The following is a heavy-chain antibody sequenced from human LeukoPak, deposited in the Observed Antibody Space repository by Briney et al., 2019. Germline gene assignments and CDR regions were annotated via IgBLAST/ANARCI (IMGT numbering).Heavy chain of an antibody. Sequence: GGSLRLSCAASGFSFSSYSMNWVRQAPGEGLEWVSYISSSSSTIYYADSVKGRFTISRDNAKNSLYLQMNSLRDEDTAVYYCARAGSHYYGSGSGFYFDYWGQGTLVTVSS. CDR1: GFSFSSYS. CDR2: ISSSSSTI. D-gene: IGHD3-10*01. V-gene: IGHV3-48*02. J-gene: IGHJ4*02. CDR3: ARAGSHYYGSGSGFYFDY.